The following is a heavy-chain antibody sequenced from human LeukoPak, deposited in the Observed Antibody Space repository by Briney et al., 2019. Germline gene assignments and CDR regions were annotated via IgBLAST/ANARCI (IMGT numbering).Heavy chain of an antibody. CDR2: IYYSGST. CDR1: GGSISSSGYY. J-gene: IGHJ4*02. V-gene: IGHV4-39*01. Sequence: SETLSLTCTVSGGSISSSGYYWGWIRQPPGKGLEWIGSIYYSGSTYYNPSLKSRVTISVDTSKNQFSLKLSSVTAADTAVYYCARLQSHSYDSRGYSRETYYFDYWGQGTLVTVSS. CDR3: ARLQSHSYDSRGYSRETYYFDY. D-gene: IGHD3-22*01.